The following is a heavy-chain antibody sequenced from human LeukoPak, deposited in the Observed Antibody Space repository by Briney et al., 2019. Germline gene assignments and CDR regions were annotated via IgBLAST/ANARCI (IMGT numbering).Heavy chain of an antibody. CDR2: INPNSGGT. D-gene: IGHD3-22*01. J-gene: IGHJ4*02. V-gene: IGHV1-2*02. Sequence: ASVEVFCGSSVYTFTGYYMHWVRQARGQARVCVGWINPNSGGTNYAQKLQGRATMTRDPSISPAYMELSRLRSDDTAVYYCARGDEVPMIVVVITGDYWGQGTLVTVSS. CDR3: ARGDEVPMIVVVITGDY. CDR1: VYTFTGYY.